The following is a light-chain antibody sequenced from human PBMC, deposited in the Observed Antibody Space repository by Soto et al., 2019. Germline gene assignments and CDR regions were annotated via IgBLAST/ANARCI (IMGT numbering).Light chain of an antibody. Sequence: SYELTQPLSVSVALGQTARITCGGNNIGSKNVHWYQQKPGQAPVLDIYRDSNRPSGIPERFSGSNSANTATLTISRAQAGDEADYYCQVWDSSTGVFGTGTKLTVL. V-gene: IGLV3-9*01. J-gene: IGLJ1*01. CDR3: QVWDSSTGV. CDR1: NIGSKN. CDR2: RDS.